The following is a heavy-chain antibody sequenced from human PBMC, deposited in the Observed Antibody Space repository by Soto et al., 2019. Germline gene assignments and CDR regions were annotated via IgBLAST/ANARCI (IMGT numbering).Heavy chain of an antibody. V-gene: IGHV3-30-3*01. CDR1: GFTFSSYA. CDR2: ISYDGSNK. J-gene: IGHJ4*02. Sequence: GGSLRLSCAASGFTFSSYAMHWVRQAPGKGLEWVAVISYDGSNKYYADSVKGRFTISRDNSKNTLYLQMNSLRAEDTAVYYCARDFPDTAMVIGVSYNSFSRSPPNFDYWGQGTLVTVSS. D-gene: IGHD5-18*01. CDR3: ARDFPDTAMVIGVSYNSFSRSPPNFDY.